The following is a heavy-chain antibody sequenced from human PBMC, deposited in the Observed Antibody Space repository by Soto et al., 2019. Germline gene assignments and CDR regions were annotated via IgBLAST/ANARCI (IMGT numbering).Heavy chain of an antibody. V-gene: IGHV1-69*13. J-gene: IGHJ6*02. CDR3: ARDEYSSGWYVPRPHRTPGVLTNSLSFGMDV. CDR1: GGTFSSYA. D-gene: IGHD6-19*01. CDR2: IIPIFGTA. Sequence: SVKVSCKASGGTFSSYAISWVRQAPGQGLEWMGGIIPIFGTANYAQKFQGRVTITADESTSTAYMELSSLRSEDTAVYYCARDEYSSGWYVPRPHRTPGVLTNSLSFGMDVWGQGTTVTVSS.